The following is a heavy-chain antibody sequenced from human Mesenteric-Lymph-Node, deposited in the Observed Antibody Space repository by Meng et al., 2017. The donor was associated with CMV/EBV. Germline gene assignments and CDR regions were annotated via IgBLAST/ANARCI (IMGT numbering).Heavy chain of an antibody. CDR1: GFTFSSYW. CDR3: ARDIVPGYYYGLDV. D-gene: IGHD2-15*01. CDR2: INWNGGST. V-gene: IGHV3-74*01. J-gene: IGHJ6*02. Sequence: GASLKISCAASGFTFSSYWMHWVRQAPGKGLVWVSGINWNGGSTGYADSVKGRFTISRDNAKNTLYLQRNSLRAEDTAVYYCARDIVPGYYYGLDVWGQGATVTVSS.